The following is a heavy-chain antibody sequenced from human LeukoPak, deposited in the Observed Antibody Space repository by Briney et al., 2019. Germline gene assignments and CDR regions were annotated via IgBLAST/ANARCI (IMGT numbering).Heavy chain of an antibody. Sequence: PGESLKISCKGSGYSFTSYWIGWARQMPGKGLEWMGIIYPGDSDTRYSPSFQGQVTISADKSISTAYLQWSSLKASDTAMYYCARLIAVAGTGWFDPWGQGTLDTVSS. CDR2: IYPGDSDT. V-gene: IGHV5-51*01. J-gene: IGHJ5*02. CDR1: GYSFTSYW. D-gene: IGHD6-19*01. CDR3: ARLIAVAGTGWFDP.